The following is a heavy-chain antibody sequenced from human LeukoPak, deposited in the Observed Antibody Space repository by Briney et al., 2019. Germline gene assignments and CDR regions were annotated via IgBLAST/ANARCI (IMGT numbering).Heavy chain of an antibody. D-gene: IGHD3-22*01. CDR1: GFTFTDTY. Sequence: GGSLRLSCAVSGFTFTDTYMTWIRQAPGKGLESLSYISPSGTDISYADSVKGRFTISRDNAKNSLYLQKNSLRSDDTAVYYCARDERYDSSGYPFDYWGQGTLVTVSS. J-gene: IGHJ4*02. CDR3: ARDERYDSSGYPFDY. V-gene: IGHV3-11*01. CDR2: ISPSGTDI.